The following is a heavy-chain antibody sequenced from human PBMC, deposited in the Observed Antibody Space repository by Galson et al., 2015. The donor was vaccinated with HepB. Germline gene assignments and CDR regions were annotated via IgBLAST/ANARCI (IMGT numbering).Heavy chain of an antibody. CDR3: ARELPKIVVVPAAMGGFDY. CDR1: GFTFSSYS. Sequence: SLRLSCAASGFTFSSYSMDWARQAPGKGLEWVSYISSSSSTIYYADSVKGRFTISRDNAKNSLYLQMNSLRDEDTAVYYCARELPKIVVVPAAMGGFDYWGQGTLVTVSS. D-gene: IGHD2-2*01. V-gene: IGHV3-48*02. J-gene: IGHJ4*02. CDR2: ISSSSSTI.